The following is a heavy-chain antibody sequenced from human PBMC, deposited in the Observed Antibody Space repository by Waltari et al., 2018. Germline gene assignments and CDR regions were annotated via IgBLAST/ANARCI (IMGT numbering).Heavy chain of an antibody. CDR2: ISSTSSYI. CDR3: ARVGAIISLDY. Sequence: EVQLVESGGGLVNPGGSLRLSCGASGFTFRTFAINWVRQAPGKGLEGVSSISSTSSYIYYADSVKGRFTISRDNAKNSLYLQMNSLRADDTAVYYCARVGAIISLDYWGQGTLVTVSS. D-gene: IGHD3-16*01. CDR1: GFTFRTFA. V-gene: IGHV3-21*01. J-gene: IGHJ4*02.